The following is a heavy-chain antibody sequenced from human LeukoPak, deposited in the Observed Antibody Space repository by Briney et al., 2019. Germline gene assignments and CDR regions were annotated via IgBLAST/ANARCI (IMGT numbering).Heavy chain of an antibody. D-gene: IGHD4-17*01. CDR1: GFTFSSYA. CDR2: INGRGGST. V-gene: IGHV3-23*01. CDR3: AKSNYDDSAPSAY. Sequence: PGGSLRLSCAASGFTFSSYAMSWVRQAPGKGLEWVSSINGRGGSTYYADSVKGRFTISRDNSKNTLYLQMNSLRAGDTAVYYCAKSNYDDSAPSAYWGQGPLVTVSS. J-gene: IGHJ4*02.